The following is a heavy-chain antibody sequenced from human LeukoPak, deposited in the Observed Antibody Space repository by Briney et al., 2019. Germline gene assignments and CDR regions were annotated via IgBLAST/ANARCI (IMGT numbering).Heavy chain of an antibody. CDR1: GYTFTGYY. J-gene: IGHJ4*02. Sequence: GASVKVSCKASGYTFTGYYMHWVRQAPGQGLEWMGWINPNSGGTNYAQKFQCRVTMTRDTSISTAYMELSRLRSDDTAVYYCARVTQQLVKNTITYFDYWGQGTLVTVSS. D-gene: IGHD6-13*01. CDR3: ARVTQQLVKNTITYFDY. CDR2: INPNSGGT. V-gene: IGHV1-2*02.